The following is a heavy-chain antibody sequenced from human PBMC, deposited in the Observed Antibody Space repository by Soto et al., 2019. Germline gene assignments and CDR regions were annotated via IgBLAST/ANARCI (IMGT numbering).Heavy chain of an antibody. CDR1: VFSLSTSGVG. V-gene: IGHV2-5*02. CDR2: IYWDDDK. J-gene: IGHJ4*02. Sequence: QITLKESGPTLVKPTQTLTLTCAVSVFSLSTSGVGVGWIRQPPGKALECLALIYWDDDKRYSPSLKSRLTITKDTSKNQVVLTMTHMDPADTATYYCAHRLCDSSCYWDVGYFDSWGQGTLVTVSS. D-gene: IGHD2-15*01. CDR3: AHRLCDSSCYWDVGYFDS.